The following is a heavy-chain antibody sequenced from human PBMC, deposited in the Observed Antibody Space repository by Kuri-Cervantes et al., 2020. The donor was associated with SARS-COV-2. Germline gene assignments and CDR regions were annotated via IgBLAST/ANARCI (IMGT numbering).Heavy chain of an antibody. CDR3: ARDSKSITMIVVVPPMLDP. V-gene: IGHV3-30-3*01. CDR1: GFTFSSYA. J-gene: IGHJ5*02. CDR2: TSYDGSNK. Sequence: GGSLRLSCAASGFTFSSYAMHWVRQAPGKGLEWVAVTSYDGSNKYYADSVKGRFTISRDNSKNTLYLQMNSLRAEDTAVYYCARDSKSITMIVVVPPMLDPWGQGTLVTVSS. D-gene: IGHD3-22*01.